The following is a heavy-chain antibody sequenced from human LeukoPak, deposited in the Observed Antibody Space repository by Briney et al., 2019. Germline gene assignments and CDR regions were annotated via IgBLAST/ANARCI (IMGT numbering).Heavy chain of an antibody. CDR1: GFTFSSYG. D-gene: IGHD4-17*01. Sequence: PGRSLRLSCAASGFTFSSYGMHWVRQAPGKGPEWVAVIWYDGSNKYYADSVKGRFTISRDNSKNTLYLQMNSLRAEDTAVYYCAKDSTVTTAGFDYWGQGTLVTVSS. CDR3: AKDSTVTTAGFDY. V-gene: IGHV3-33*06. CDR2: IWYDGSNK. J-gene: IGHJ4*02.